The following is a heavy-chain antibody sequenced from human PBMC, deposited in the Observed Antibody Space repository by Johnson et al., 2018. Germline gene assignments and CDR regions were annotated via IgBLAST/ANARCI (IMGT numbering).Heavy chain of an antibody. CDR1: GFTFSSYS. J-gene: IGHJ1*01. CDR3: VRDLSTTTGGYFQH. V-gene: IGHV3-21*01. Sequence: EVQLVETGGGLVKPGGSXRPSCVASGFTFSSYSMTWVRQAPGKGLEWVSSLSRSNSYGYYADLVKGRFTISRDNAKNSLDLQMTSLRVEDTAWYYCVRDLSTTTGGYFQHWGQGTLVTVSS. CDR2: LSRSNSYG. D-gene: IGHD1-14*01.